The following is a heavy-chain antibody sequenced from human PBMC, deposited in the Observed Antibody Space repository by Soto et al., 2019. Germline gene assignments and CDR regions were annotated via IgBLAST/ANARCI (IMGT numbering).Heavy chain of an antibody. J-gene: IGHJ6*03. CDR1: GFTFDDYA. Sequence: GGSLRLSCAASGFTFDDYAMHWVRQAPGKGLEWVSGISWNSGSIGYADSVKGRFTISRDNAKNSLYLQMNSLRAEDTALYYCAKDGEARVATITYYYYYMDVWGKGTTVTVSS. V-gene: IGHV3-9*01. CDR3: AKDGEARVATITYYYYYMDV. CDR2: ISWNSGSI. D-gene: IGHD5-12*01.